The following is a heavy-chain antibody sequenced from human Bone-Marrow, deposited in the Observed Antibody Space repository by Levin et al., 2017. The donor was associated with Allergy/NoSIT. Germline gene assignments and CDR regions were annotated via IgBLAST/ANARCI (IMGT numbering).Heavy chain of an antibody. CDR1: GSAFSSFE. CDR2: ISSGGSAI. CDR3: AGIRIAAAGTTFDY. J-gene: IGHJ4*02. Sequence: HPGGSLRLSCAASGSAFSSFEMSWVRQAPGKGLEWISYISSGGSAIYYADSVRGRFTISRDNAKHSLFLQMNSLRADDTAVYYCAGIRIAAAGTTFDYWGQGTPVTVSS. V-gene: IGHV3-48*03. D-gene: IGHD6-13*01.